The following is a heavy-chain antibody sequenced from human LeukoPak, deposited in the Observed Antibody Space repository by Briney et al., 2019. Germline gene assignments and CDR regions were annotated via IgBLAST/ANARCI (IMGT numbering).Heavy chain of an antibody. V-gene: IGHV3-23*01. CDR1: GGSISSSI. CDR2: ISPRGGGT. D-gene: IGHD7-27*01. J-gene: IGHJ4*02. Sequence: PSETLSLTCTVSGGSISSSINYWGWIRQAPGKGLEWLSGISPRGGGTYYADSVKGRFTISRDDSKNTLSLQMNSLTVEDTAVYYCARDLAWGAFDYWGQGTLVTVSS. CDR3: ARDLAWGAFDY.